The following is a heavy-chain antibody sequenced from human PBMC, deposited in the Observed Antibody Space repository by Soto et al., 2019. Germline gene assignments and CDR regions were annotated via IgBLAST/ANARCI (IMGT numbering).Heavy chain of an antibody. CDR3: AGTGNRYYYYMDV. CDR1: GFTVSSNY. J-gene: IGHJ6*03. V-gene: IGHV3-66*01. Sequence: GESLKISCAASGFTVSSNYMSWVRQAPGKGLEWVSVIYSGGSTHYVDSVKGRFTISRDTSKNTLYLQMNSLRAEDTAVYYCAGTGNRYYYYMDVWGKGTTVTVSS. CDR2: IYSGGST.